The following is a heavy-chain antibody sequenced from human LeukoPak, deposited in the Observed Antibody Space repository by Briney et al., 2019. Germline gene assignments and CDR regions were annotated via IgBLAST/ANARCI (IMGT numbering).Heavy chain of an antibody. CDR2: FDPEDGET. CDR1: GYTLTELS. D-gene: IGHD3-22*01. J-gene: IGHJ4*02. CDR3: ATSTHYDSSGYYSPCDY. Sequence: ASVKVSCKVSGYTLTELSMHWVRQAPGKGLEWMGGFDPEDGETIYAQKFQGRDTMTEDTSTDTAYMELSSLRSEDTAVYYCATSTHYDSSGYYSPCDYWGQGTLVTVSS. V-gene: IGHV1-24*01.